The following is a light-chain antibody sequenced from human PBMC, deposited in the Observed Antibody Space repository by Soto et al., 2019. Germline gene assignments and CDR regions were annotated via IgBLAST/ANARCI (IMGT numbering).Light chain of an antibody. Sequence: QSALTQPRSVSGSPGQSVTISCTGTNSDVGGYNFVSWYQQLPGKAPKLMISAVSQRPSGVPDRFSGSKSGNTASLTISGLQADDEADYFCCSYTASDIWVFGGGIKVTVL. CDR1: NSDVGGYNF. CDR2: AVS. CDR3: CSYTASDIWV. V-gene: IGLV2-11*01. J-gene: IGLJ3*02.